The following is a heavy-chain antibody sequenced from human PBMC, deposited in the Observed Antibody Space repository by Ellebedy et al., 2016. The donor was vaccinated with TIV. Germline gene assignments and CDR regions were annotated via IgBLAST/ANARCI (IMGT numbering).Heavy chain of an antibody. CDR1: GYTFTSYG. D-gene: IGHD2-15*01. V-gene: IGHV1-18*01. J-gene: IGHJ5*02. CDR2: ISAYNGNT. Sequence: AASVKVSCKASGYTFTSYGISWVRQAPGQGLEWMGWISAYNGNTNYAQKLQGRVTMTTDTSTSTAYMELRSLRSDDTAVYYCVRGYPLGYCSGGSCYGGWFDPWGQGTLVTVSS. CDR3: VRGYPLGYCSGGSCYGGWFDP.